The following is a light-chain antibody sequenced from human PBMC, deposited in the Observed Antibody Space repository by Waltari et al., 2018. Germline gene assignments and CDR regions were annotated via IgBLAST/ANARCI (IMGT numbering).Light chain of an antibody. V-gene: IGKV3-15*01. CDR3: QQYNNWPQT. Sequence: ERVMTQSPATLSVSPGERATLSCRASQSISNNLAWYQQRPGQTPRLLVYGASTRATGIPARFSGSGSGTEFTLTINSLQSEDFAVYYCQQYNNWPQTFGQGTKVEIK. J-gene: IGKJ1*01. CDR1: QSISNN. CDR2: GAS.